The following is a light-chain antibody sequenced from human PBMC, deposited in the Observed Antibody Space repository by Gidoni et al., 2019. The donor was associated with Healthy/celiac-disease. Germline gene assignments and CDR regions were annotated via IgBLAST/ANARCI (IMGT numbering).Light chain of an antibody. Sequence: DIQMTKSPSSLSASVGDRVTITCRASQSISSYLNWYQQKPGKAPKLLIYAASSLQSGVPSRFSGSGSGTDFTLTISSLQPDDFATYYCQQSYSTPQTFGQGTKVEIK. J-gene: IGKJ1*01. CDR2: AAS. V-gene: IGKV1-39*01. CDR3: QQSYSTPQT. CDR1: QSISSY.